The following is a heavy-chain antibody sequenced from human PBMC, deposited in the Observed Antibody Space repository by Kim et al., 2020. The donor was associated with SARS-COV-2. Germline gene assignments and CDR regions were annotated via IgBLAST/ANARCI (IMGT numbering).Heavy chain of an antibody. CDR1: GFTFSSYG. J-gene: IGHJ3*02. D-gene: IGHD5-12*01. Sequence: GGSLRLSCAASGFTFSSYGMHWVRQAPGKGLEWVAVIWYDGSNKYYADSVKGRFTISRDNSKNTLYLQMNSLRAEDTAVYYCAKDMGYSGYDYAFDIWGQGTKVTDSS. CDR2: IWYDGSNK. CDR3: AKDMGYSGYDYAFDI. V-gene: IGHV3-33*06.